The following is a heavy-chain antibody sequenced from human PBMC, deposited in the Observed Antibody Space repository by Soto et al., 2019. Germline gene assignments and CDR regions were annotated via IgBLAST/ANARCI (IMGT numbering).Heavy chain of an antibody. CDR1: GGTFSSYA. CDR2: IIPIFGTA. J-gene: IGHJ2*01. CDR3: ARDGHGSYSQLWYFDL. D-gene: IGHD1-26*01. V-gene: IGHV1-69*01. Sequence: QGQLVQSGAEVKKPGSSVKVSCKASGGTFSSYAISWVRQAPGQGLEWMGGIIPIFGTANYAQKFQGRVTIAADESTSTAYLELSSLRSEDTAVYYCARDGHGSYSQLWYFDLWGRGTLVTVSS.